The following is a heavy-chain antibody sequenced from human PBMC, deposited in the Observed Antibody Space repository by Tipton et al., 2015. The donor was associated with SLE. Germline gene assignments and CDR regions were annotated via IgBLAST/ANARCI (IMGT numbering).Heavy chain of an antibody. D-gene: IGHD3-22*01. Sequence: SLRLSCAASGFTFSSYWMHWVRQAPGKGLVWVSRINSDGSSTNYADSAKGRFTISRDNAKNTLYLQMNSLRAEDTAVYYCARVLAPYYDSSGYSYWGQGTLVTVSS. CDR1: GFTFSSYW. V-gene: IGHV3-74*01. CDR2: INSDGSST. CDR3: ARVLAPYYDSSGYSY. J-gene: IGHJ4*02.